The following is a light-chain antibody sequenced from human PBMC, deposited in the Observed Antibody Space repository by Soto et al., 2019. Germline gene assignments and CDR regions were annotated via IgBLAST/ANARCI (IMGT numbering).Light chain of an antibody. V-gene: IGKV1-9*01. Sequence: IQLTQSPSSLSSSLGDRVTLTCRASQGISNYLAWYQQKPGKAPKLLIYAASALQSGVPSRFSGSGSGTAFTLTISSLQPEDFATYYCQQLNSYLSTFGQGTRLEIK. J-gene: IGKJ5*01. CDR2: AAS. CDR1: QGISNY. CDR3: QQLNSYLST.